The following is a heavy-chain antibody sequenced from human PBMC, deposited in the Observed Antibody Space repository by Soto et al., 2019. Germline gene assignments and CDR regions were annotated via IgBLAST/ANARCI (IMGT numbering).Heavy chain of an antibody. CDR3: AKRLLVDSYGYYYYYGMDV. V-gene: IGHV3-23*01. D-gene: IGHD5-18*01. J-gene: IGHJ6*02. Sequence: GGSLRLSCAASGFTFSSYAMSWVRQAPGKGLEWVSAISGSGGSTYYADSVKGRFTISRDNSKNTLYLQMNSLRAEDTAVYYCAKRLLVDSYGYYYYYGMDVWGQGTTVTVSS. CDR1: GFTFSSYA. CDR2: ISGSGGST.